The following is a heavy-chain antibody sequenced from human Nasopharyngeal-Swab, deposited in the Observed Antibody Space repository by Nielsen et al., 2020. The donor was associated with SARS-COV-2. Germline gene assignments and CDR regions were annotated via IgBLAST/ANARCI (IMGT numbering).Heavy chain of an antibody. CDR2: IDPTDSHT. D-gene: IGHD6-19*01. CDR3: ASDTSGYYMY. CDR1: GDRFTSYW. Sequence: GESLKISCEGSGDRFTSYWINWVRQMPGKGLEWMGRIDPTDSHTKYSPSFEGHVTISAAKSINTAYLQWSSLKASDTAVYYCASDTSGYYMYWGQGTLVTVSS. V-gene: IGHV5-10-1*01. J-gene: IGHJ4*02.